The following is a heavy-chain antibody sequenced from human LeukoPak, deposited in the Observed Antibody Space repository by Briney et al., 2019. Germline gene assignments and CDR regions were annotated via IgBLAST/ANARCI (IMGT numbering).Heavy chain of an antibody. D-gene: IGHD3-16*01. CDR3: ARNDLGELITFDY. CDR2: ISSSGSTI. V-gene: IGHV3-48*03. J-gene: IGHJ4*02. Sequence: GGSLRLSCAASGFTFSSYVMNGVRQAPGKGLEWVSYISSSGSTIYYADSVKGRFTISRDNAKNSLYLQMNSLRAEDTAVYYCARNDLGELITFDYWGQGTLVTVSS. CDR1: GFTFSSYV.